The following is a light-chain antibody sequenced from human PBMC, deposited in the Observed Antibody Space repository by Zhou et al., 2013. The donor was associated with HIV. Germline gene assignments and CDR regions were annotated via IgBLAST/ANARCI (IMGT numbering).Light chain of an antibody. CDR3: QQCNSYPLT. V-gene: IGKV1-5*03. CDR2: KAS. CDR1: QSISSW. J-gene: IGKJ4*01. Sequence: DIQMTQSPSTLSASVGDRVTITCRASQSISSWLAWYQQKPGKAPKLLIYKASSLESEVPSRFSGSGSGTEFTLTISSLQPDDFATYYCQQCNSYPLTFGGGTKVEIK.